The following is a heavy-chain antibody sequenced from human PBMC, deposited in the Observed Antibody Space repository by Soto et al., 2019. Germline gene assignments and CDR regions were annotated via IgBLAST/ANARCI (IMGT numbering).Heavy chain of an antibody. CDR1: EFTFSSNA. J-gene: IGHJ5*02. D-gene: IGHD6-13*01. CDR3: AKDFTAYLSSWFHL. CDR2: ITGSGSTT. Sequence: VQLLESGGGLVQPGGSLRLSCAASEFTFSSNAMHWVRQAPGKGLEWVSGITGSGSTTFYADSVKGRCTISRDNSKNTLYLHMSSLRAEDTAIYYCAKDFTAYLSSWFHLWGQGTLVTVSS. V-gene: IGHV3-23*01.